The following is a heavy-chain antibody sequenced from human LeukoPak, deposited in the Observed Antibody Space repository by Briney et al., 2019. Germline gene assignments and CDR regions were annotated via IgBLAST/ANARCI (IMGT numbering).Heavy chain of an antibody. D-gene: IGHD2-2*02. CDR1: GGTFSSYA. Sequence: SVKVSCKASGGTFSSYAISWLRQAPGQGLEWMGRIIPIFGTANYAQKFQGRVTITTDESTSTAYMELSSLRSEDTAAYYCARGHIVVVPAAITVGAFDIWGQGTMVTVSS. J-gene: IGHJ3*02. V-gene: IGHV1-69*05. CDR3: ARGHIVVVPAAITVGAFDI. CDR2: IIPIFGTA.